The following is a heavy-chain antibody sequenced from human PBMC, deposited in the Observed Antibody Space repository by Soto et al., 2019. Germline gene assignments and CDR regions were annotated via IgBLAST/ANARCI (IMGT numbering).Heavy chain of an antibody. D-gene: IGHD5-12*01. CDR3: AREYSGYGSDAFAI. CDR1: GFTVSSNY. Sequence: PWGSLRLSCAASGFTVSSNYMSWVRQAPGKGLEWVSVIYSGGSTYYADSVKGRFTISRDNSKNTLYLQMNSLRAEDTAVYYCAREYSGYGSDAFAIWGQGTMVTVSS. J-gene: IGHJ3*02. CDR2: IYSGGST. V-gene: IGHV3-66*01.